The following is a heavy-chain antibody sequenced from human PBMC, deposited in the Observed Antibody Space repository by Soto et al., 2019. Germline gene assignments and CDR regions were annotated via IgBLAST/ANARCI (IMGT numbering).Heavy chain of an antibody. D-gene: IGHD3-3*01. J-gene: IGHJ4*02. V-gene: IGHV1-46*03. Sequence: QVQLVQSGAEVKKPGASVKVSCKASGYNFTSYYMHWVRQAPGQGLEWMGIIDPSGGSTSYAQKFQGRVSMTRATSTSTVYMDLSSLRSEDTAVYYCARDLTGGPTYYDFWSGYSPVDYWGLGTLVTVSS. CDR1: GYNFTSYY. CDR3: ARDLTGGPTYYDFWSGYSPVDY. CDR2: IDPSGGST.